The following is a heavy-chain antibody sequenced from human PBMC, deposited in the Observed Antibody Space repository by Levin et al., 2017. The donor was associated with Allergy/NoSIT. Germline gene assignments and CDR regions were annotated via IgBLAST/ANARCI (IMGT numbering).Heavy chain of an antibody. Sequence: PSETLSLTCTVSGDSINNFYWSWIRRSPGKGLEWIGFIYSSGSTHYNPYLQSRLSMSVDTSNNQLSLNLTSVTAAETAIYYCAREGGPGGYYDYWGQGILVTVSS. V-gene: IGHV4-59*01. D-gene: IGHD3-10*01. J-gene: IGHJ4*02. CDR3: AREGGPGGYYDY. CDR2: IYSSGST. CDR1: GDSINNFY.